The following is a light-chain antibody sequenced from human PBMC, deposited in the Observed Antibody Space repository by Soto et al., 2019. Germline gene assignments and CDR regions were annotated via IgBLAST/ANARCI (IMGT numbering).Light chain of an antibody. J-gene: IGKJ5*01. CDR1: QSVSSSY. Sequence: EILLPQSPGHLSLSAGASVTLSCRASQSVSSSYLAWYQQKPGQAPRLLIYGASSRATGIPDRFSGSGSGTDFILTISRLEPEEFAVYDGQQYGSSPITFGQGTRLEIK. CDR3: QQYGSSPIT. CDR2: GAS. V-gene: IGKV3-20*01.